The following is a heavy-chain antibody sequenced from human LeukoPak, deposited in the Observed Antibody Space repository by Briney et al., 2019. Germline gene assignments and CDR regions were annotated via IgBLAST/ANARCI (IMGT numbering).Heavy chain of an antibody. CDR2: IYYSGST. V-gene: IGHV4-39*01. CDR1: GGSISSSSYY. J-gene: IGHJ4*02. Sequence: SETLSLTCTVSGGSISSSSYYWGWIRQPPGKGLEWIASIYYSGSTYYNPSLKSRVTISVDTCKNQFSLKLSSVTAADTAVYYCARHVGEAAAAYYFDYWGQGTLVTVSS. D-gene: IGHD6-13*01. CDR3: ARHVGEAAAAYYFDY.